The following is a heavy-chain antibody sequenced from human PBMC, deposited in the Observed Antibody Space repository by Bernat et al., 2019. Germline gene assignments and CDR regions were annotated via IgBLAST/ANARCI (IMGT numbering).Heavy chain of an antibody. CDR1: GYTLTELS. J-gene: IGHJ6*02. D-gene: IGHD2-2*01. CDR2: FDPEDGET. Sequence: QVQLVQSGAEVKKPGASVKVSCKVSGYTLTELSMHWVRQAPGKGLEWMGGFDPEDGETIYAQKFQGRVTMTEDTSTDTAYVELSSLRSEDTAVYYCATVGYCSSTSCLHLYYYYGMDVWGQGTTVTVSS. CDR3: ATVGYCSSTSCLHLYYYYGMDV. V-gene: IGHV1-24*01.